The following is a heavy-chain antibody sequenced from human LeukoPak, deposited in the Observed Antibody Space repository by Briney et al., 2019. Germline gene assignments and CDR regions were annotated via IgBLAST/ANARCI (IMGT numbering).Heavy chain of an antibody. J-gene: IGHJ4*02. CDR3: ARATYDLLTGYYLDS. CDR1: GGSITSGRYY. Sequence: SQTLSLTCSVSGGSITSGRYYWTWIRQYPEKGLEWIGYSYYSESTHFKPSLKSRATISLDKSKNQFSLNLTSATAADTAVYYCARATYDLLTGYYLDSWGQGTLVTVSS. D-gene: IGHD3-9*01. V-gene: IGHV4-31*03. CDR2: SYYSEST.